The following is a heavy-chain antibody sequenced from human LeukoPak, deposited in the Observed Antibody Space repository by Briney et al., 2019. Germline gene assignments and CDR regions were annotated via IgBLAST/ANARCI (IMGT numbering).Heavy chain of an antibody. CDR2: ISGSGGST. CDR1: GFTFSSYA. D-gene: IGHD3-10*01. V-gene: IGHV3-23*01. J-gene: IGHJ3*02. Sequence: GGSLRLSCAASGFTFSSYAMSWVRQAPGKGLEWVSAISGSGGSTYYADSVKGRFTISRDNSKNTLYLQMNSLRAEDTAVYYCARGDSGLGEWYDAFDIWGQGTMVTVSS. CDR3: ARGDSGLGEWYDAFDI.